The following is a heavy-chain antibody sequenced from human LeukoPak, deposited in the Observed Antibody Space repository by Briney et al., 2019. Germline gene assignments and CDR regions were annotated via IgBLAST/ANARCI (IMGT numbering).Heavy chain of an antibody. D-gene: IGHD3-10*01. CDR1: GFTFSSYA. V-gene: IGHV3-30*04. Sequence: QSGGSLRLSCAASGFTFSSYAMHWVRQAPGKGLEWVAVISYDGSNKYYADSGKGRFTISRDNSKNTLYLQMNSLRAEDTGVYYCAKARDNDYYGSGSYYKGREYYFDYWGQGTLVTVSS. CDR3: AKARDNDYYGSGSYYKGREYYFDY. CDR2: ISYDGSNK. J-gene: IGHJ4*02.